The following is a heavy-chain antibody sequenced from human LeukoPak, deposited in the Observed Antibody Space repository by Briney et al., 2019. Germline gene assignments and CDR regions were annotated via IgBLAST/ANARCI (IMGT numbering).Heavy chain of an antibody. Sequence: GGSLRLSCAASGFTFSSYALNWDRQAPGTGLEWVAVMSGNGGSTYYADSVKGRFAIARDNSKSPLYLQMNRLRGEDAAVYYCARFLIRSTGWYDLWGQGTLVSVSS. CDR2: MSGNGGST. CDR1: GFTFSSYA. CDR3: ARFLIRSTGWYDL. V-gene: IGHV3-23*01. J-gene: IGHJ4*02. D-gene: IGHD6-19*01.